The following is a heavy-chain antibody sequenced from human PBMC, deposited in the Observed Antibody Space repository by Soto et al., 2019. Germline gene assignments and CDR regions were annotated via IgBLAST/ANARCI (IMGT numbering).Heavy chain of an antibody. Sequence: QVQLQESGPGLVKPSETLSLTCTVSGGSISSYYWSWIRQPPGKGLEWIGYIYYSGITNYNPYLTSRVTISVDTSKNQFSLRLSSVTAADTAVYYCARGSGYSSSWFGDWGQGTLVTVSS. V-gene: IGHV4-59*01. CDR3: ARGSGYSSSWFGD. CDR1: GGSISSYY. CDR2: IYYSGIT. D-gene: IGHD6-13*01. J-gene: IGHJ4*02.